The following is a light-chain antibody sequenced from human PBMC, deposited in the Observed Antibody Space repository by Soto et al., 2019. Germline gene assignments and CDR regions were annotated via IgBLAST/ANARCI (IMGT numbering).Light chain of an antibody. J-gene: IGLJ1*01. V-gene: IGLV1-51*01. CDR1: SSNIGNNY. CDR3: GTWDSSLGAYV. Sequence: QSVLTQPPSVSAAPGQKVTISCSGSSSNIGNNYVSWYQQLPGTAPKLLIYDNNKRPSGIPDRFSGSKSGTSATLGITGLPTGDEADYYCGTWDSSLGAYVFGPGTKVIVL. CDR2: DNN.